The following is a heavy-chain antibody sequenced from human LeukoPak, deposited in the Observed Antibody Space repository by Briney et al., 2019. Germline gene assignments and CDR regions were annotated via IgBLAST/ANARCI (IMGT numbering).Heavy chain of an antibody. Sequence: NPSETLSLTCTVSGGSISSSSYYWGWIRQPPGQGLEWIGNINYSGSAYYNPSLKSRVTISVDTSKNQFSLKLSSVTAADTAVYYCARNRPYYYYGMDVWGQGTTVTVSS. CDR1: GGSISSSSYY. J-gene: IGHJ6*02. D-gene: IGHD1-14*01. CDR2: INYSGSA. V-gene: IGHV4-39*07. CDR3: ARNRPYYYYGMDV.